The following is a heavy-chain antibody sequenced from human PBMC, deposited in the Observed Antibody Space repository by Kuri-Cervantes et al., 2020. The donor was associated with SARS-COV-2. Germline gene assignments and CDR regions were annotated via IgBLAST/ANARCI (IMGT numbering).Heavy chain of an antibody. CDR3: ARGMGRFWSNYYPTYFDN. CDR1: GFTFSSYW. Sequence: GGSLRPPCAASGFTFSSYWMSWVRQAPGKGLEWVANIKQDGSEKYYVDAVKGLFTIPGDAAKNSLYLQMRSRGAEATAVYYCARGMGRFWSNYYPTYFDNWGQGTLVTVSS. D-gene: IGHD3-3*01. V-gene: IGHV3-7*01. CDR2: IKQDGSEK. J-gene: IGHJ4*02.